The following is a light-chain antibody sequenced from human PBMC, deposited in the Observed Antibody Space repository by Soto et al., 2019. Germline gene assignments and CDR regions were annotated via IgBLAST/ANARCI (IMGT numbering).Light chain of an antibody. V-gene: IGKV3-11*01. CDR2: DAS. J-gene: IGKJ4*01. Sequence: VLSQSPGTLSLSPGERATLSCRASQSVSSYLAWYQQKPGQAPRLPIYDASNRATGIPARFSGSGSGTDFTLTISSLEPEDFAVYYCQQRSNWPLTFGGGTKVDIK. CDR1: QSVSSY. CDR3: QQRSNWPLT.